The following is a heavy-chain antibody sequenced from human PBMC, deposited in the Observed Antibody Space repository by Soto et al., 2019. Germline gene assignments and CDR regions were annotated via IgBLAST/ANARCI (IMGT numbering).Heavy chain of an antibody. V-gene: IGHV4-31*02. Sequence: QVQVQESGPGLVKPSQTLSLKCSVSGGSIGSRDYYWSWIRQHPEKGREWFGSIIYNGNTDYNPSLRGRPTMSLDTSMNEFSLKLTSVTAADTAVYYCARDKGGAALKGSGMDVWGQGTTVTVS. D-gene: IGHD3-10*01. CDR2: IIYNGNT. CDR1: GGSIGSRDYY. J-gene: IGHJ6*02. CDR3: ARDKGGAALKGSGMDV.